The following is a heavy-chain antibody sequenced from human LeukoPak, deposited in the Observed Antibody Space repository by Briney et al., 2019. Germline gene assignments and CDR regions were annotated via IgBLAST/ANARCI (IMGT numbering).Heavy chain of an antibody. CDR3: ARGRRGYSGYEFDY. J-gene: IGHJ4*02. CDR1: GGSISSGDYY. D-gene: IGHD5-12*01. Sequence: SQTLSLTCTVSGGSISSGDYYWSWIRQPPGKGLEWIGNIYYSGSTYYNPSLKSRVTISVDTSKNQFSLKLSSVTAADTAVYYCARGRRGYSGYEFDYWGQGTLVTVSS. CDR2: IYYSGST. V-gene: IGHV4-30-4*01.